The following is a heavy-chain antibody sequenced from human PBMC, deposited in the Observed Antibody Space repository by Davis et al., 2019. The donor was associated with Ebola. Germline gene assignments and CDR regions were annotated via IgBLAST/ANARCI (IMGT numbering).Heavy chain of an antibody. CDR3: ARGSMLGALFDS. CDR1: GGTFSSYT. J-gene: IGHJ4*02. CDR2: IIPILGVA. V-gene: IGHV1-69*02. D-gene: IGHD1-26*01. Sequence: SVKVSCKASGGTFSSYTISWVRQAPGQGLEWMGRIIPILGVANYAQKFQGRVTITADKSTSTAYMELSSLRSEDTAVYYCARGSMLGALFDSWGQGTLVTVSS.